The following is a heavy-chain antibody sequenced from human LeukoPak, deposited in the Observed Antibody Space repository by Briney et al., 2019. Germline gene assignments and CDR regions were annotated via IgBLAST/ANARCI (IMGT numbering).Heavy chain of an antibody. V-gene: IGHV3-74*01. Sequence: PGGSLRLSCVASGFTFSSYWMHWVRQAPGEGLVWVSRINSDGSTTTYADSVKGRFTISRDNAKNTLYLQMNSPRVEDTAVYYCARSTTHPYYNYMGVWGKGTTVTLSS. CDR1: GFTFSSYW. D-gene: IGHD4-17*01. CDR2: INSDGSTT. J-gene: IGHJ6*03. CDR3: ARSTTHPYYNYMGV.